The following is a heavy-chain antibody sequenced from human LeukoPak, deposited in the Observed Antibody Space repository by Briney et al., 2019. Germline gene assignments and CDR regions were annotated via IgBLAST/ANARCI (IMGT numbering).Heavy chain of an antibody. CDR1: GYTFTSYD. CDR2: MNPNSGNT. CDR3: ARDYDFWSGYSNWYFDL. J-gene: IGHJ2*01. D-gene: IGHD3-3*01. Sequence: ASVKVSCKASGYTFTSYDINWVRQATGQGLEWMGWMNPNSGNTGYAQKFQGRVTITRNTSISTAYMELSSLRSEDTAVYYCARDYDFWSGYSNWYFDLWGRGTLVTVSS. V-gene: IGHV1-8*03.